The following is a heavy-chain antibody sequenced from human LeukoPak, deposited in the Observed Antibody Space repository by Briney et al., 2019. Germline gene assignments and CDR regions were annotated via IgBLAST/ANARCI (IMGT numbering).Heavy chain of an antibody. Sequence: PGGSLRLSCAASGFTFSRYWMHWARQAPGKGLVWVSRINYDGSTTTYADSVKGRFTISRDNAENTLYLQMNSLGAEDTAVYYCTRDPPVDYWGQGTLVTVSS. CDR2: INYDGSTT. V-gene: IGHV3-74*01. CDR3: TRDPPVDY. J-gene: IGHJ4*02. CDR1: GFTFSRYW.